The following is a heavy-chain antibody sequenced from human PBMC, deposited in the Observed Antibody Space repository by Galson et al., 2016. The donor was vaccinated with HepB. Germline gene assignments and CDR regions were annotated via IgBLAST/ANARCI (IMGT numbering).Heavy chain of an antibody. CDR3: SRDPHNYYDDGGERFDR. V-gene: IGHV3-49*03. Sequence: SLRLSCAASGFTFNTFCMNWFRQAPGKGLEWVGFIRSRIYGATAEYAASLTGRFTISRDDSKSIADLQMNRLKTEDTAIYYCSRDPHNYYDDGGERFDRWGQGTLVTVSS. CDR2: IRSRIYGATA. CDR1: GFTFNTFC. J-gene: IGHJ5*02. D-gene: IGHD3-22*01.